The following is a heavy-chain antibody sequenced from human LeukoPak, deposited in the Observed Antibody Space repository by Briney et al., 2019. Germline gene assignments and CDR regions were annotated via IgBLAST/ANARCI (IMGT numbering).Heavy chain of an antibody. Sequence: SAVKVSCKACGYTFTRYEINGVGQATGQGLDWMGWMYPNSCNKGYEQKFQGRVTMTRNTSISTAYMELSSLRSEDTAVYYCARGGWDVDIVATTTWFDPWGQGTLVTVSS. V-gene: IGHV1-8*01. J-gene: IGHJ5*02. D-gene: IGHD5-12*01. CDR2: MYPNSCNK. CDR3: ARGGWDVDIVATTTWFDP. CDR1: GYTFTRYE.